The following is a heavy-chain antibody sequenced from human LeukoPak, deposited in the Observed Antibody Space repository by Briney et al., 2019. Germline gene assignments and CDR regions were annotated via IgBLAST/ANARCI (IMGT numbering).Heavy chain of an antibody. CDR1: GFTFSSYG. V-gene: IGHV3-33*01. J-gene: IGHJ6*02. CDR2: IWYDGSNK. Sequence: GGSLRLSCAASGFTFSSYGMHWVRQAPGKGLEWVAVIWYDGSNKYYADSVKGRFTISRDNSKNTLYLQMNSLRAEDTAVYYCARDQVWEYYYGMDVWGQGTTVTVSS. CDR3: ARDQVWEYYYGMDV. D-gene: IGHD5-18*01.